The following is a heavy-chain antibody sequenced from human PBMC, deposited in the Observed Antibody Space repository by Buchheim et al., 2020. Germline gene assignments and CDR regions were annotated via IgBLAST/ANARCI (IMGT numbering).Heavy chain of an antibody. J-gene: IGHJ4*02. D-gene: IGHD3-22*01. CDR2: TSDSSRTK. CDR1: GFTFNNYE. Sequence: EVQLVDSGGGLVQPGGSLRLSCAASGFTFNNYEMNWVRQAPGKGLEWVSYTSDSSRTKYYADSVKGRFSVSRDTCQNSLYLQMNSLRAEDTAVYYCARGRDDNSGYFDYWGQGTL. V-gene: IGHV3-48*03. CDR3: ARGRDDNSGYFDY.